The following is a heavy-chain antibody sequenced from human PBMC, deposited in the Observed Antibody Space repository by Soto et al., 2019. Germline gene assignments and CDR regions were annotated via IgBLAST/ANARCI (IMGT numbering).Heavy chain of an antibody. CDR1: GFSLSTTGVG. V-gene: IGHV2-5*02. J-gene: IGHJ4*02. CDR2: IYWDDDK. CDR3: VHTPGYSDTWTTFDY. Sequence: QITLKESGPTLVKPTQTLTLTCTFSGFSLSTTGVGVGWIRQPPGKALEWLALIYWDDDKRYSPSLNSRLTITKDTSQNQVVLTMTNMDHVDTATYYCVHTPGYSDTWTTFDYWGQGTLVTVSS. D-gene: IGHD5-12*01.